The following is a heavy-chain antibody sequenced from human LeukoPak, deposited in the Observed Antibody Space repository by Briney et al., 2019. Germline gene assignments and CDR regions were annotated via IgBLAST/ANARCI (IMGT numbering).Heavy chain of an antibody. Sequence: GESLKISCKGSGYSFTSYWIGWVRQMPGKGLEWMGIIYPGDSDTRYSPSFQGQVTISADKSISTAYLQWSSLKASDTAMYYCARHRARSASGVYYFYSMDVWSQGTTVIVSS. D-gene: IGHD3-10*01. CDR3: ARHRARSASGVYYFYSMDV. CDR2: IYPGDSDT. CDR1: GYSFTSYW. V-gene: IGHV5-51*01. J-gene: IGHJ6*02.